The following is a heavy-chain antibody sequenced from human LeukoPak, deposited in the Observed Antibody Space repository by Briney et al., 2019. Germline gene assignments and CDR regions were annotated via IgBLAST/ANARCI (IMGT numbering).Heavy chain of an antibody. CDR1: GFTLSSYG. CDR3: AAPLDYYDSSGYHQGGD. J-gene: IGHJ4*02. CDR2: IKQDGSKK. Sequence: PGRSLRLSCAASGFTLSSYGMHWVRQAPGKGLEWVANIKQDGSKKNYVDSVKGRFTISRDNAKNSLYLQMNSLRAEDTAVYYCAAPLDYYDSSGYHQGGDWGQGTLVTVSS. D-gene: IGHD3-22*01. V-gene: IGHV3-7*03.